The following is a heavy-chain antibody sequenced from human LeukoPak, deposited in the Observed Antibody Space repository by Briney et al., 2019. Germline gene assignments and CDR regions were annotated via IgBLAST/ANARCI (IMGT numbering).Heavy chain of an antibody. D-gene: IGHD3-22*01. V-gene: IGHV4-61*02. CDR2: IYTSGST. CDR3: ARDGGYYYDSSGYKAI. Sequence: SETLSLTCTVSGGSISSGSYYWRWIRQPAGKGLEWIERIYTSGSTNYNPSLKSRVTISVDTSKNQFSLKLSSVTAADTAVYYCARDGGYYYDSSGYKAIWGQGTMVTVSS. J-gene: IGHJ3*02. CDR1: GGSISSGSYY.